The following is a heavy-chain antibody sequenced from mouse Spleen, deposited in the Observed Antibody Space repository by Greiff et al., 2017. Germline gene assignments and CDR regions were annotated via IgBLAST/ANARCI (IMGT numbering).Heavy chain of an antibody. J-gene: IGHJ2*01. CDR2: IDPSDSYT. V-gene: IGHV1-69*01. Sequence: QVQLKQPGAELVMPGASVKLSCKASGYTFTSYWMHWVKQRPGQGLEWIGEIDPSDSYTNYNQKFKGKATLTVDKSSSTAYMQLSSLTSEDSAVYYCARSSGMSGNFDYWGQGTTLTVSS. CDR1: GYTFTSYW. D-gene: IGHD4-1*01. CDR3: ARSSGMSGNFDY.